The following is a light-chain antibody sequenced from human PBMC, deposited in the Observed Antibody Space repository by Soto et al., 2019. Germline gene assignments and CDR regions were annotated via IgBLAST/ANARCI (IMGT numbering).Light chain of an antibody. CDR3: QQYGRSPRT. J-gene: IGKJ1*01. Sequence: DIVLTQSPGTLSLSPGDRATLSCRASQSVGSGYLAWYQQKPGQAPRLLIHGTSSRAAGIPDRFSGSGSGTDFTLTISRLEPEDFAVYFCQQYGRSPRTFGQGTKVEI. V-gene: IGKV3-20*01. CDR1: QSVGSGY. CDR2: GTS.